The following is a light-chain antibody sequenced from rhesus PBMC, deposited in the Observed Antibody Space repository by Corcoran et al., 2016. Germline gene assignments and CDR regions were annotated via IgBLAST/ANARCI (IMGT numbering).Light chain of an antibody. Sequence: EIVMTQSPATLSLSPGERATLSCRASQSVGSTLAWYQQKPGQAPRLLISYASSRATGIPDRFSGSGSGTEFTLTISSLDPEDVGVYYCQKYNDWPLTFGGGTKVEIK. J-gene: IGKJ4*01. CDR2: YAS. CDR1: QSVGST. V-gene: IGKV3-42*02. CDR3: QKYNDWPLT.